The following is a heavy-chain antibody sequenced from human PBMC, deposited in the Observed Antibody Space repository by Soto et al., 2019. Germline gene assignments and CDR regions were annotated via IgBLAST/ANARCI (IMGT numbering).Heavy chain of an antibody. D-gene: IGHD1-1*01. CDR2: IYATGTT. V-gene: IGHV4-4*07. CDR3: VRDGTKTLRDWFDP. CDR1: GASISGFY. Sequence: SETLSLTCTVSGASISGFYWSWIRKSAGKGLEWIGRIYATGTTDYNPSLKSRVMMSVDTSKKQFSLKLRSVTAADTAVYYCVRDGTKTLRDWFDPWGQGISVTSPQ. J-gene: IGHJ5*02.